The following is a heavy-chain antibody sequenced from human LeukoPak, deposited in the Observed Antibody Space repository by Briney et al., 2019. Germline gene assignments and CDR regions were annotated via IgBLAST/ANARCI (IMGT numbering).Heavy chain of an antibody. CDR1: GGSFSGYY. Sequence: PSETLSLTCAVYGGSFSGYYWSWIRQPPGKGLEWIGEINHSGSTNYNPSLKSRVTISVDTSKNQFSLKLSSVTAADSAVYFCARVGGNSEPSHWGLGTLVIVSS. CDR3: ARVGGNSEPSH. V-gene: IGHV4-34*01. J-gene: IGHJ4*02. CDR2: INHSGST. D-gene: IGHD4-23*01.